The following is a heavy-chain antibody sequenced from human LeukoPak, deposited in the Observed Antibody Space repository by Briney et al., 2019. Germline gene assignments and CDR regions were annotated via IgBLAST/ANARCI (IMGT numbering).Heavy chain of an antibody. CDR3: ARVAADYYYYYYGMDV. CDR1: GGSISSSNW. V-gene: IGHV4-4*02. D-gene: IGHD6-13*01. J-gene: IGHJ6*02. Sequence: SETPSLTCAVSGGSISSSNWWSWVRQPPGKGLEWIGEIYHSGSTNYNLSLKSRVTISVDKSKNQFSLKLSSVTAADTAVYYCARVAADYYYYYYGMDVWGQGTTVTVSS. CDR2: IYHSGST.